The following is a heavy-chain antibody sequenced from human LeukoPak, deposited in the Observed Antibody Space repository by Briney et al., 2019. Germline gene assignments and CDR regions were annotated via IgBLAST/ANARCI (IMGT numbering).Heavy chain of an antibody. V-gene: IGHV3-30*02. Sequence: PGGSLRLSCEASGLTVSSHGMDWVRQAPGKGLEWVAFMQNGGSKTYYADSVKGRFTISRDNAKNSLYLQMNSLRAEDTAVYYCARDAEDYYDSSGYYSHWGQGTLVTVSS. CDR1: GLTVSSHG. D-gene: IGHD3-22*01. CDR2: MQNGGSKT. CDR3: ARDAEDYYDSSGYYSH. J-gene: IGHJ4*02.